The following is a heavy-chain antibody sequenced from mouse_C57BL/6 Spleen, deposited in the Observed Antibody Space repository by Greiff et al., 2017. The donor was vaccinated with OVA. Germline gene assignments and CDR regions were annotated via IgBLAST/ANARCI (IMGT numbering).Heavy chain of an antibody. D-gene: IGHD4-1*01. CDR3: ASWDYFDY. CDR2: INPNNGGT. Sequence: EVQLQQSGPELVKPGASVKISCKASGYTFTDYYMNWVKQSPGKSLEWIGDINPNNGGTSYNQKFKGKATLTVDKSSSTAYMELRSLTSEDSAVYYCASWDYFDYWGQGTTLTVSS. V-gene: IGHV1-26*01. CDR1: GYTFTDYY. J-gene: IGHJ2*01.